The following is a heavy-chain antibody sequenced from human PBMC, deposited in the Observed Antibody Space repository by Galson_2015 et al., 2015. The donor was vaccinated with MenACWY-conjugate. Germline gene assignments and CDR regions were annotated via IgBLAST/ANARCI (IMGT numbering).Heavy chain of an antibody. CDR2: IIPQFGST. J-gene: IGHJ6*02. D-gene: IGHD3-3*02. CDR1: GGTLSTYG. CDR3: ARARNRAIEPGPRHFHYYNGMYV. V-gene: IGHV1-69*13. Sequence: SVKVSCKASGGTLSTYGVSWVRQAPGQGLEWMGGIIPQFGSTRYAQKFQGRVNIIADESTSTVYMHLSSLKSEDTAVYFCARARNRAIEPGPRHFHYYNGMYVWGLETIVSFSS.